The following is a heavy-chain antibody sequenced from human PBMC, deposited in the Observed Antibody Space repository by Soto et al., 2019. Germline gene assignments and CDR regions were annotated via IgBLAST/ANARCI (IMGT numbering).Heavy chain of an antibody. V-gene: IGHV4-59*12. Sequence: TLSLTCTVSGDSISTYYWSWIRQPPGKGLEWIGYIYYSGSTTYNPSLKSRVTISVDTSKNQFSLKLSSVTAADTAVYYCARGGQTYYYDSGTDYWGQGTLVTVSS. J-gene: IGHJ4*02. CDR1: GDSISTYY. CDR3: ARGGQTYYYDSGTDY. CDR2: IYYSGST. D-gene: IGHD3-22*01.